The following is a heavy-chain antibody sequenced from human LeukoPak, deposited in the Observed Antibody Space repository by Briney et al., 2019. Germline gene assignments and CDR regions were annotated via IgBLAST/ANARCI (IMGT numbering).Heavy chain of an antibody. CDR3: AKDRVGSGYTMDFDY. D-gene: IGHD3-22*01. V-gene: IGHV3-30-3*01. CDR1: GFTFSSYA. CDR2: ISYDGSNK. Sequence: GRSLRLSCAASGFTFSSYAMHWVRQAPGKGLEWVAVISYDGSNKYYADSVKGRFTISRDNSKNTLYLQMNSLRAEDTAVYYCAKDRVGSGYTMDFDYWGQGTLVTVSS. J-gene: IGHJ4*02.